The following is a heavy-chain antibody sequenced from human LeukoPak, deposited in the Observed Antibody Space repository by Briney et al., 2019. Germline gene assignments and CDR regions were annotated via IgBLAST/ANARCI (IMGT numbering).Heavy chain of an antibody. CDR1: GFTFNNYA. CDR3: AKGAYDSSVNYFDY. V-gene: IGHV3-23*01. CDR2: ISGSGGST. D-gene: IGHD3-22*01. J-gene: IGHJ4*02. Sequence: GGSLRLSCATSGFTFNNYAMSWVRQAPGKGLEWVSAISGSGGSTYYADSVQGRFTITRDNSRTTLFLQMNSLRAGDTAVYYCAKGAYDSSVNYFDYWGQGSLVTVSS.